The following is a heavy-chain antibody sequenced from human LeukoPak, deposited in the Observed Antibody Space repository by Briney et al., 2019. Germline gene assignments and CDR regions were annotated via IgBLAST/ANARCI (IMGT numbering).Heavy chain of an antibody. CDR2: IIENGGET. CDR3: AKEGFDS. Sequence: GGSLRLSCAASGFTFNKFAMSWVRQAPGKGLEWVSGIIENGGETYYADSVRGRFTISRDNSKNTLYLQMNSPRAKDTAVYYCAKEGFDSWGQGTLVTVSS. CDR1: GFTFNKFA. J-gene: IGHJ4*02. V-gene: IGHV3-23*01.